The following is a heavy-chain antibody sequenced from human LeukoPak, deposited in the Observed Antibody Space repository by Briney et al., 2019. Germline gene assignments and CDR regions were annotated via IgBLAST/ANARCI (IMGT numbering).Heavy chain of an antibody. CDR1: GYTFTSYY. CDR3: ASGYYDILTGYRTSDAFDI. V-gene: IGHV1-46*01. Sequence: GASVKVSCKASGYTFTSYYMHWVRQAPGQGLEWMGIINPSGGSTSYAQKFQGRVTMTRDMSTSTVYMELSSLRSEDTAVYYCASGYYDILTGYRTSDAFDIWGQGTMVTVSS. CDR2: INPSGGST. D-gene: IGHD3-9*01. J-gene: IGHJ3*02.